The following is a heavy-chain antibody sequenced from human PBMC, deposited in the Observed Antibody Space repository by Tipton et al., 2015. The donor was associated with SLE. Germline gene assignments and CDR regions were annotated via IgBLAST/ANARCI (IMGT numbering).Heavy chain of an antibody. Sequence: SLRLSCAASGFTFSSYAMSWVRQAPGKGLEWVSAISGSGGSTYYADSVKGRFTISRDNSKNTLYLQMSSLRAEDTAVYYCAKDIVIVPPTIRGYFDYWGQGTLVTVSS. D-gene: IGHD2-2*02. CDR2: ISGSGGST. J-gene: IGHJ4*02. CDR1: GFTFSSYA. CDR3: AKDIVIVPPTIRGYFDY. V-gene: IGHV3-23*01.